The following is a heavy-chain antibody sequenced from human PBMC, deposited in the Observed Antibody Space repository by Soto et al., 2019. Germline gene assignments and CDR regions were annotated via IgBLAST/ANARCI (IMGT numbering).Heavy chain of an antibody. V-gene: IGHV3-53*04. CDR2: IYSGGST. D-gene: IGHD6-6*01. CDR3: VRDRRGAVRPGGWDYYYYYMDV. J-gene: IGHJ6*03. CDR1: GFTVSSNY. Sequence: EVQLVESGGGLVQPGGSLRLSCAASGFTVSSNYMSWVRQAPGKGLEWVSVIYSGGSTYYADSVKGRFTISRHNSKNTLYLQMNSLRAEDTAVYYCVRDRRGAVRPGGWDYYYYYMDVWGKGTTVTVSS.